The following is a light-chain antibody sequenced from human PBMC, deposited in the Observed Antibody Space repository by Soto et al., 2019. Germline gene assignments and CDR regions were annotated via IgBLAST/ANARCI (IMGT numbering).Light chain of an antibody. V-gene: IGLV1-44*01. CDR2: NNN. CDR3: ATWDDRLNGQVV. Sequence: QSVLTQPPSASGTPGQRVTISCSGSNSNIGSNSVTWYQQLPGTAPKVLIYNNNQRPSGVPDRVSGSKSGTSGSLAISGLQSEDEADYYCATWDDRLNGQVVFGGGTKLTVL. CDR1: NSNIGSNS. J-gene: IGLJ2*01.